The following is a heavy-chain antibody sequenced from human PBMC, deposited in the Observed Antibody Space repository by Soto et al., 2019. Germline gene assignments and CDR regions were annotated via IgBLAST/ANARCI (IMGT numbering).Heavy chain of an antibody. CDR1: GFSLSTNGVS. CDR2: IYWDDDK. J-gene: IGHJ5*02. V-gene: IGHV2-5*02. D-gene: IGHD3-22*01. Sequence: QITLKESGPTLVKPTQTLTLTCSFSGFSLSTNGVSVGWIRQPPGKALEWLALIYWDDDKRYSPFLKSRLTLTKNTSKNQVVLTMTNMGAVDTATYYCAHRDHPYDRSGYRWGWSDPGGQGTLATVSS. CDR3: AHRDHPYDRSGYRWGWSDP.